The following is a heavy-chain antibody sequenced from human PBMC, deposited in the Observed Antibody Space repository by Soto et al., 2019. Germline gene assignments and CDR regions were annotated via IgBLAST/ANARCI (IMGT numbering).Heavy chain of an antibody. V-gene: IGHV1-18*01. J-gene: IGHJ4*02. Sequence: QVQLVQSGAEVKKPGASVKVSCKASGYTFTSYGISWVRQAPGQWREWMGWISAYNGNTKYAQKFQGRVTMTTDTSTSTAYMELRSLRSDDTAVYYCARDLGGSYYAPVDYWGQGTLVTVSS. CDR1: GYTFTSYG. CDR3: ARDLGGSYYAPVDY. D-gene: IGHD1-26*01. CDR2: ISAYNGNT.